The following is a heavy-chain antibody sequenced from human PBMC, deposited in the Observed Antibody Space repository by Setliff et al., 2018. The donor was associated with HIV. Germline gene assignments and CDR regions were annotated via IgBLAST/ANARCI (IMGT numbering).Heavy chain of an antibody. J-gene: IGHJ3*02. D-gene: IGHD1-26*01. CDR1: GFSVTDTY. V-gene: IGHV3-53*01. CDR2: MYKGGKT. CDR3: AKNLGVGEYSASEDAFDI. Sequence: PGGSLRLSCEASGFSVTDTYMGWVRQAPGKGLEWVTLMYKGGKTYYADFVKGRFTIARDDSKNTVSLQMTNLGTGDTAVYYCAKNLGVGEYSASEDAFDIWGQGTMVTVSS.